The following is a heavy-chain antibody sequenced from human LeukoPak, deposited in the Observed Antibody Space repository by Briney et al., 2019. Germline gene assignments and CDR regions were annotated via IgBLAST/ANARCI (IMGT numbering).Heavy chain of an antibody. CDR2: IIPIFGTA. D-gene: IGHD3-16*02. J-gene: IGHJ4*02. Sequence: ASVKVSCKASGGTFSSYAISWVRQAPGQGVEWMGGIIPIFGTANYAQKFQGRVTITADESTSTAYMELSSLRSEDTAVYYCARDVRLGELSLPYYFDYWGQGTLVTVSS. CDR3: ARDVRLGELSLPYYFDY. V-gene: IGHV1-69*01. CDR1: GGTFSSYA.